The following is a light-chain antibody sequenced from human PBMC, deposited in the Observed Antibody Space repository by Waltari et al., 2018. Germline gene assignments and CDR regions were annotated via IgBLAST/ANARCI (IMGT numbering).Light chain of an antibody. CDR1: QSVSRT. Sequence: EIVLTQSPGTLCLSPGERATLSCRASQSVSRTLAWYQQKPGQAPRLLIYDASRRATGIPDRFSGSGSGTDFSLTISRLEPEDFAWYFCQKYGTLPATFGQGTKVEIK. CDR2: DAS. V-gene: IGKV3-20*01. CDR3: QKYGTLPAT. J-gene: IGKJ1*01.